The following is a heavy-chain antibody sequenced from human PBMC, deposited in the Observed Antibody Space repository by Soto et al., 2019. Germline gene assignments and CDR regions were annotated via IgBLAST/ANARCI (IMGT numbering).Heavy chain of an antibody. J-gene: IGHJ4*02. V-gene: IGHV4-61*08. CDR2: IYYSGST. CDR3: ARVSRYFAYYFDY. D-gene: IGHD3-9*01. Sequence: SETLCLTCTVSGCSISSGGYYWSWNRQHPGKGLEWIGYIYYSGSTNYNPSLKSRVTISVDTSKNQFSLKLSSVTAADTAVYYCARVSRYFAYYFDYWGQGTLVTVSS. CDR1: GCSISSGGYY.